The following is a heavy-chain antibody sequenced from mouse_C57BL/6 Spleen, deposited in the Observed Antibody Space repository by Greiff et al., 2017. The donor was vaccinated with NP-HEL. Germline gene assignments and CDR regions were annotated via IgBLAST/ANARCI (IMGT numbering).Heavy chain of an antibody. Sequence: EVKLMESGGGLVKPGGSLKLSCAASGFTFSDYGMHWVRQAPEKGLEWVAYISSGSSTIYYADTVKGRFTISRDNAKNTLFLQMTSLRSEDTAMYYCASNYYGSHYYAMDYWGQGTSVTVSS. CDR3: ASNYYGSHYYAMDY. CDR1: GFTFSDYG. V-gene: IGHV5-17*01. CDR2: ISSGSSTI. J-gene: IGHJ4*01. D-gene: IGHD1-1*01.